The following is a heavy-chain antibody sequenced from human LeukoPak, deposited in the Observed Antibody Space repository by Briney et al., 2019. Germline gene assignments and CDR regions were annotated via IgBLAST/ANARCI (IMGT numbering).Heavy chain of an antibody. CDR1: GGSISSSSYY. V-gene: IGHV4-61*01. D-gene: IGHD3-22*01. CDR2: IYYSGST. J-gene: IGHJ2*01. CDR3: ARGPLTYYYDSSGYYSSRPVYFDL. Sequence: SETLSLTYTVSGGSISSSSYYWSWIRQPPGKGLEWIGYIYYSGSTNYNPSLKSRVTISVDTSKNQFSLKLSSVTAADTAVYYCARGPLTYYYDSSGYYSSRPVYFDLWGRGTLVTVSS.